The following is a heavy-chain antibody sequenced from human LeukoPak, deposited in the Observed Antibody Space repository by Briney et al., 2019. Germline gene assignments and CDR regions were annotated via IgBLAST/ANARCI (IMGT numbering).Heavy chain of an antibody. J-gene: IGHJ6*02. CDR1: GFTFSSYS. Sequence: PGGSLRLSCAASGFTFSSYSKNWVRQAPGKGLEWVSSISSSSSYIYYADSVKGRFTISRDNAKNSLYLQMNSLRAEDTAVYYCARVGGSGSPVLFGMDVWGQGTTVTVSS. CDR2: ISSSSSYI. CDR3: ARVGGSGSPVLFGMDV. V-gene: IGHV3-21*01. D-gene: IGHD3-10*01.